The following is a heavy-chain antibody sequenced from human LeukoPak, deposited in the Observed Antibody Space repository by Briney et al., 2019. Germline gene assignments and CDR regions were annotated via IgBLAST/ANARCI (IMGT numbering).Heavy chain of an antibody. Sequence: GGSLRLSCAASGFTFSDYYMSWIRQAPGEGLEWVSYISSSGSTIYYADSVKGRFTISRDNAKNSLYLQMNSLRAEDTAVYYCAREPWELRMDVWGQGTTVTVSS. CDR2: ISSSGSTI. J-gene: IGHJ6*02. V-gene: IGHV3-11*01. CDR1: GFTFSDYY. CDR3: AREPWELRMDV. D-gene: IGHD1-26*01.